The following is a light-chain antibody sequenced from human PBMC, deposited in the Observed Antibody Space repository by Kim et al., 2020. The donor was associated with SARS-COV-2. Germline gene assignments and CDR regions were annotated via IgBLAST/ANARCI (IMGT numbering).Light chain of an antibody. CDR3: QQYGSSPMYT. CDR2: GAS. J-gene: IGKJ2*01. V-gene: IGKV3-20*01. CDR1: QSVSSSY. Sequence: GESATLACRASQSVSSSYLAWYQQKPGQAPRLLIYGASSRATGIPDRFSGSGSGTDFTLTISRLEPEDFAVYYCQQYGSSPMYTFGQGTKLEI.